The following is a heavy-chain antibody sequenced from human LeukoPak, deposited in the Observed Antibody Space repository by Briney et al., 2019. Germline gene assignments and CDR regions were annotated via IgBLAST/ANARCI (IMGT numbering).Heavy chain of an antibody. CDR2: IYYSGST. Sequence: PSETLSLTCTVSGGSISSYYWSWIRQPPGKGLEWIGYIYYSGSTNYNPSLKSRVTISVDTSKNQFSLKLSSVTAADTAVYYCARSDCSGGSCYFDHWGQGSLVTVSS. V-gene: IGHV4-59*12. J-gene: IGHJ4*02. CDR3: ARSDCSGGSCYFDH. D-gene: IGHD2-15*01. CDR1: GGSISSYY.